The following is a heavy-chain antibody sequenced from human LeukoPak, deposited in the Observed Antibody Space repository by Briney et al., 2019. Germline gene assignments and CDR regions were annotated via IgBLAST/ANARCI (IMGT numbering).Heavy chain of an antibody. CDR2: MYYSGAS. V-gene: IGHV4-59*08. CDR1: GGSVSAYH. CDR3: ARRWSGENLFDY. D-gene: IGHD3-10*01. Sequence: SETLSLTCTVSGGSVSAYHWGWIRQPPGKGLEWIGYMYYSGASSYFNPSLESRVTISIDTANNQFSLKVRSVTATDTAVYYCARRWSGENLFDYWGQGALVIVSS. J-gene: IGHJ4*02.